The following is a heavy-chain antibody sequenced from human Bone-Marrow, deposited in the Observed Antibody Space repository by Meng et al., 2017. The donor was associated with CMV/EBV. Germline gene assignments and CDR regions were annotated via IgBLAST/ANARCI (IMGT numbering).Heavy chain of an antibody. CDR1: GYTFTSYD. D-gene: IGHD3-22*01. Sequence: ASVKVSCKASGYTFTSYDINWVRQATGQGLEWMGWMNPNSGNTGYAQKFQGRVTMTRNTSISTAYMELSRLRSDDTAVYYCALTFYYDSRGYYSFDYWGQGTLVTVSS. CDR2: MNPNSGNT. J-gene: IGHJ4*02. V-gene: IGHV1-8*01. CDR3: ALTFYYDSRGYYSFDY.